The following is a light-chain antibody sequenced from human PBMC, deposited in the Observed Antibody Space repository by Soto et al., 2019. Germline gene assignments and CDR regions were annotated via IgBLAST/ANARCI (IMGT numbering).Light chain of an antibody. V-gene: IGKV3-20*01. CDR1: QSVSSSY. J-gene: IGKJ2*01. CDR2: GAS. CDR3: HQYGGSPYT. Sequence: ENVLTQSPGTLSLSPGERASLSCRASQSVSSSYLAWYQQKPGQAPRLLIYGASSRATGIPDRFSGSGSVTDFTLTISRLEPEDFAVYYCHQYGGSPYTFGQGTKLEI.